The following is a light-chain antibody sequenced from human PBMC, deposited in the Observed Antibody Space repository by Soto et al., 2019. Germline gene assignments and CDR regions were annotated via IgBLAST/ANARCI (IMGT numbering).Light chain of an antibody. V-gene: IGKV3-11*01. CDR3: HQRQSWPRT. Sequence: EIVLTQSPATLSLSPGESVTLSCRASQYINTRLAWYQHRPGQAPRLLIYQTSIRAAGIPARFSASGSGTDFTLTISDVQPEDFALYYCHQRQSWPRTFGQGTKVDIK. CDR2: QTS. J-gene: IGKJ1*01. CDR1: QYINTR.